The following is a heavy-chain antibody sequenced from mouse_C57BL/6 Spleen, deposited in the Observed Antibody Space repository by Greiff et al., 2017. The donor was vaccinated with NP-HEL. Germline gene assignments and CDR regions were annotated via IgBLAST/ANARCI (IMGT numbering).Heavy chain of an antibody. Sequence: QVQLKQSGAELVRPGTSVKLSCKASGYTFTSYWMHWVKQRPGQGLEWIGVIDPSDSYTNYNQKFKGKATLTVDTSSSTAYMQLSSLTSEDSAVYYCARSDYGSIDYWGQGTTLTVSS. D-gene: IGHD1-1*01. J-gene: IGHJ2*01. CDR2: IDPSDSYT. CDR1: GYTFTSYW. V-gene: IGHV1-59*01. CDR3: ARSDYGSIDY.